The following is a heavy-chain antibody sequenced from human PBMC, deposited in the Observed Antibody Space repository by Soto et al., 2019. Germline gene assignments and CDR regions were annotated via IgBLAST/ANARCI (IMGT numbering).Heavy chain of an antibody. J-gene: IGHJ4*02. CDR2: VSHDGRNT. CDR3: AKGGRQWLVTSDFNY. Sequence: PGGSLRLSCAASGFTFSDYAMHWVRQAPGKGLEWVAVVSHDGRNTHYADSVKGRFTISRDSSKKKVSLEMTSLRAEDTAVYYCAKGGRQWLVTSDFNYWGQGALVTVSS. CDR1: GFTFSDYA. D-gene: IGHD6-19*01. V-gene: IGHV3-30*18.